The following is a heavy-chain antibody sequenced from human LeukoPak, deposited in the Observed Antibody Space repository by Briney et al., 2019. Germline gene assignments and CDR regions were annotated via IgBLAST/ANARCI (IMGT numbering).Heavy chain of an antibody. CDR2: IYHSGST. CDR3: ARASVGIAVAGDGLDY. Sequence: SETLSLTCTVSGYSISSGYYWGWIRRPPGKGLEWIGSIYHSGSTYYNPSLKSRVTISVDTSKNQFSLKLSSVTAADTAVYYCARASVGIAVAGDGLDYWGQGTLVTVSS. D-gene: IGHD6-19*01. J-gene: IGHJ4*02. V-gene: IGHV4-38-2*02. CDR1: GYSISSGYY.